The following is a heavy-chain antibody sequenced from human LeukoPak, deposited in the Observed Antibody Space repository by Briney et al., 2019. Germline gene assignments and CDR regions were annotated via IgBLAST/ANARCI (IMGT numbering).Heavy chain of an antibody. CDR3: ATPTAGTWHFDY. D-gene: IGHD1-1*01. J-gene: IGHJ4*02. V-gene: IGHV3-7*01. CDR2: IKQDASER. CDR1: GFTFSSFW. Sequence: GGSPRLSVAASGFTFSSFWMTWFRKAPGKGLNGWANIKQDASERYYVDSVKGRFTISRDNAKNSLYLQMNSLRAEDTAVYYCATPTAGTWHFDYWGQGTLVTVSS.